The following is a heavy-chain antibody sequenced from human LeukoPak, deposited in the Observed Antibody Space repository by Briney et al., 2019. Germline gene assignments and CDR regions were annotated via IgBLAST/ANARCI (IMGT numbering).Heavy chain of an antibody. Sequence: GGSLRLSCAASGFTFSSYVMSWVRQAPGKGLEWVPGISGSGGSTYYADSVKGRFTISRDTSKNTLYLQMNSLRAEDTAIYYCARAGGYITSWYFDHWGQGTLVTVSS. J-gene: IGHJ4*02. CDR1: GFTFSSYV. CDR2: ISGSGGST. CDR3: ARAGGYITSWYFDH. V-gene: IGHV3-23*01. D-gene: IGHD6-13*01.